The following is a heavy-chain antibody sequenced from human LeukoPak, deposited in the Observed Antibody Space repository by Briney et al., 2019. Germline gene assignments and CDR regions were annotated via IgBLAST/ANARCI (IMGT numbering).Heavy chain of an antibody. D-gene: IGHD2-15*01. CDR3: ARGEVDCSGGSCYSAEYFQH. CDR1: GFTFSSYA. Sequence: GGSLRLSCAASGFTFSSYAMHWVRQALGKGLEWVAAISYDGSNKYYADSVKGRFTISRDNSKNTLYLQMNSLRAEDTAVYYCARGEVDCSGGSCYSAEYFQHWGQGTLVTVSS. V-gene: IGHV3-30*04. J-gene: IGHJ1*01. CDR2: ISYDGSNK.